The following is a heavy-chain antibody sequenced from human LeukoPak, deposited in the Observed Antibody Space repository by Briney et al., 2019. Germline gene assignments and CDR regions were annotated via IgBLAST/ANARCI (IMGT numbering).Heavy chain of an antibody. D-gene: IGHD3-10*01. CDR1: GGSISSYY. Sequence: SETLSLTCTVSGGSISSYYWSWIRQPAGKGLEWLGRIYTSGSTNYNPSLKSRVTISVDTSKNQFSLKLSSVTAADTAVYYCARDEYGSGSYYNVDYYYYYHMDVWGKGTTVTISS. CDR3: ARDEYGSGSYYNVDYYYYYHMDV. CDR2: IYTSGST. V-gene: IGHV4-4*07. J-gene: IGHJ6*03.